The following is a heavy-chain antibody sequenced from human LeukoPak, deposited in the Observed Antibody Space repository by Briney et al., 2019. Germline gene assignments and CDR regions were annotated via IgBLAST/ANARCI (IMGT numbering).Heavy chain of an antibody. CDR1: GFTFSSYS. D-gene: IGHD3-9*01. Sequence: GGSLRLSCAASGFTFSSYSMNWVRQAPGKGLEWVSSISSSSSYIYYADSVKGRFTISRDNAKNSLYLQMNSLRAEDTAVYYCARAGEGILTGSSNYYMDVWGKGTTVTVSS. CDR2: ISSSSSYI. CDR3: ARAGEGILTGSSNYYMDV. V-gene: IGHV3-21*04. J-gene: IGHJ6*03.